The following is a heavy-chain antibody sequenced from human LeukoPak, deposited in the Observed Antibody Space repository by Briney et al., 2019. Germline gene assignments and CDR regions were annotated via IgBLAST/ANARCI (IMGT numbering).Heavy chain of an antibody. D-gene: IGHD6-13*01. CDR1: GGSISSGGYY. CDR2: IYYSGST. Sequence: SETLSLTCTVSGGSISSGGYYWSWILQHPGKGLEWIGYIYYSGSTYYNPSLKSRVTISVDTSKNQFSLKLSSVTAADTAVYYCARAGEQQLALGFDPWGQGTLVTVSS. CDR3: ARAGEQQLALGFDP. V-gene: IGHV4-31*03. J-gene: IGHJ5*02.